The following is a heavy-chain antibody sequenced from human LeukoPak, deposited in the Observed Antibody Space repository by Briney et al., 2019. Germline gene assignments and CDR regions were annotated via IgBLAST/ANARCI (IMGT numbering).Heavy chain of an antibody. V-gene: IGHV3-21*01. Sequence: PGGSLRLSCAASGFTFSSYSMNWVRQAPGKGLEWVSSISSSSSYIYYADSVKGRFTISRDNPKNSLYLQMNSLRAEDTAVYYCARSGPGDAFDIWGQGTMVTVSS. CDR1: GFTFSSYS. CDR2: ISSSSSYI. D-gene: IGHD3-10*01. J-gene: IGHJ3*02. CDR3: ARSGPGDAFDI.